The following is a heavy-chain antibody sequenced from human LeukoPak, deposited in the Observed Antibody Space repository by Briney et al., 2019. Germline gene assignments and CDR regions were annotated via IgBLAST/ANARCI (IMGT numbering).Heavy chain of an antibody. CDR1: GYFIISYW. CDR3: ARHTRMAATNRSFDL. D-gene: IGHD4-11*01. J-gene: IGHJ4*02. Sequence: GEALLIFCRGSGYFIISYWIGWVRQMAGEGLEWMGTIYPGDSGTRYSASSQGQRAISAYKSITTAYLQWSSLKASDTVMYYCARHTRMAATNRSFDLWAQENLVSVSS. CDR2: IYPGDSGT. V-gene: IGHV5-51*01.